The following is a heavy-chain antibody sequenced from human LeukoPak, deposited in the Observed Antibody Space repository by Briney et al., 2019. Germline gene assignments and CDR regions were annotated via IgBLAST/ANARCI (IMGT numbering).Heavy chain of an antibody. Sequence: GRSLRLSCGASGFTFDDYAMHWVRQAPGKGLEWVSGISWNSGSIGYADSVKGRFTISRDNAKNSLYLQMNSLRAEDMALYYCARGYYYDSSGLDYWGQGTLVTVSS. CDR2: ISWNSGSI. J-gene: IGHJ4*02. V-gene: IGHV3-9*03. CDR3: ARGYYYDSSGLDY. CDR1: GFTFDDYA. D-gene: IGHD3-22*01.